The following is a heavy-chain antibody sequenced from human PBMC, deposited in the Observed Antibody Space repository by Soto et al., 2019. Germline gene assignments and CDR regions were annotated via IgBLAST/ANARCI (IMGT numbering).Heavy chain of an antibody. CDR3: ARVVDYWFDP. CDR2: IYHSGST. D-gene: IGHD1-26*01. CDR1: GGSISSGGYS. Sequence: PSETLSLTCAVSGGSISSGGYSWSWIRQPPGKGLEWIGYIYHSGSTYYNPSLKSRVTISVDRSKNQFSLKLSSVTAADTAVYYCARVVDYWFDPWGQGTLVTVSS. V-gene: IGHV4-30-2*01. J-gene: IGHJ5*02.